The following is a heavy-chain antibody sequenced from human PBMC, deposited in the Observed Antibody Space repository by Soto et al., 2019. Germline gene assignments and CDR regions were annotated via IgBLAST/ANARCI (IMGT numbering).Heavy chain of an antibody. CDR3: AKEPPRYCSGGSCYGSAAFDI. CDR2: ISGSGGST. Sequence: GGSLRLSCAASGFTFSSYAMSWVRQAPGKGLEWVSAISGSGGSTYYADYVKGRFTISRDNSKNTLYLQMNSLRAEDTAVYYCAKEPPRYCSGGSCYGSAAFDIWGQGTMVTVSS. V-gene: IGHV3-23*01. CDR1: GFTFSSYA. D-gene: IGHD2-15*01. J-gene: IGHJ3*02.